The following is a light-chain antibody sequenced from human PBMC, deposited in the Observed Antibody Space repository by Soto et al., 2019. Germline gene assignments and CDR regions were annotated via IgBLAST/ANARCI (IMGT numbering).Light chain of an antibody. CDR2: TAS. J-gene: IGKJ2*01. CDR1: QDIDRW. Sequence: DIQMTQSPSSVSASLGDRVIISCRASQDIDRWLAWFQHKPGKAPKLLISTASSLQSGVPSRFSGSGSGTDFTLTIASLQFEDFATYYCLQSDTFPYTFGLGTKLEIK. V-gene: IGKV1D-12*01. CDR3: LQSDTFPYT.